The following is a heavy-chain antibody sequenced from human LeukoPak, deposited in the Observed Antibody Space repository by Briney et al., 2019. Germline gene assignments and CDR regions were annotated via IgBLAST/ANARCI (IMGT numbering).Heavy chain of an antibody. V-gene: IGHV5-10-1*01. J-gene: IGHJ4*02. CDR1: GYTFTNYW. Sequence: GESLKISCKGSGYTFTNYWITWVRQMPGKGLEGMGSIDPRDSYTNYSPSFQVHVTISAAKSGSTAYLQWSSLKASDTAMYYCARFLFDGNSRCFDSWGQGTLVTVSS. D-gene: IGHD4-23*01. CDR2: IDPRDSYT. CDR3: ARFLFDGNSRCFDS.